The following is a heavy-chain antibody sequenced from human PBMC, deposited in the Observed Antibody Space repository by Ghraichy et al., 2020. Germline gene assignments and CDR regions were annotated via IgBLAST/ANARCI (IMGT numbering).Heavy chain of an antibody. CDR2: VNLDGSRT. D-gene: IGHD2-21*02. CDR3: AAAPDCGGGVCSGLYYHGLDV. CDR1: GFTFSNLW. Sequence: GGSLRLSCAASGFTFSNLWMHWVRQGPGKGLVWVARVNLDGSRTDYADSVSGRFTVSRDNANNALYLQLNSLRAEDTAVYYCAAAPDCGGGVCSGLYYHGLDVWGQGATVTVSS. J-gene: IGHJ6*02. V-gene: IGHV3-74*01.